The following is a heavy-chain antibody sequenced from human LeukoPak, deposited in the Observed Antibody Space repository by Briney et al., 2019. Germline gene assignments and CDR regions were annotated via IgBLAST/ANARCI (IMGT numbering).Heavy chain of an antibody. Sequence: SETLSLTCAVYGGSFSGYYWSWIRQPPGKGLEWIGEINHSGSTNYNPSLKSRVTISVDTSKNQFSLKLSSVTAADTAVYYCARLIGWRIQLWGYYFDYWGQGTLVTVSS. D-gene: IGHD5-18*01. V-gene: IGHV4-34*01. CDR1: GGSFSGYY. CDR2: INHSGST. CDR3: ARLIGWRIQLWGYYFDY. J-gene: IGHJ4*02.